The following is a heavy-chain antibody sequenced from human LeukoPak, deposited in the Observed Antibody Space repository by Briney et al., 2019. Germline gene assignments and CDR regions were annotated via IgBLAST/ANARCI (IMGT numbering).Heavy chain of an antibody. V-gene: IGHV4-59*01. Sequence: SETLSLTCTVSGGSLSSYYWSWLRQPPGKGLEWIGYIYYSGSTNYNPSLKSRVTISVDTSKNQFSLKLSSVTAADTAVYYCAREEQWLVGYFDYWGQGTLVTVSS. CDR1: GGSLSSYY. D-gene: IGHD6-19*01. CDR2: IYYSGST. CDR3: AREEQWLVGYFDY. J-gene: IGHJ4*02.